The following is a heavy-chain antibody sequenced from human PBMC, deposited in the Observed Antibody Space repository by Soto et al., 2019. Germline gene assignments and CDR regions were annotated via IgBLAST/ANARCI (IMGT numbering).Heavy chain of an antibody. CDR2: ISSSSSYI. Sequence: EVQLVESGGGLVKPGGSLRLSCAASGFTFSSYSMNWVRQAPGTGLEWVSSISSSSSYIYYADSVKGRFTISRDNAKNSLYLQMNSLRAEDTAVYCCARAHCGYDPNSDWGQGTLVTVSS. CDR3: ARAHCGYDPNSD. J-gene: IGHJ4*02. CDR1: GFTFSSYS. V-gene: IGHV3-21*01. D-gene: IGHD5-12*01.